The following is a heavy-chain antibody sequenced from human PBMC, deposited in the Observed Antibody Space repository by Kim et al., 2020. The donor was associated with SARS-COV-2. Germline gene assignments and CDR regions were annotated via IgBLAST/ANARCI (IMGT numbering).Heavy chain of an antibody. D-gene: IGHD1-26*01. J-gene: IGHJ6*02. V-gene: IGHV3-11*01. CDR2: ISSSGSTI. CDR1: GFTFSDYY. Sequence: GGSLRLSCAASGFTFSDYYMSWIRQAPGKGLEWVSYISSSGSTIYYADSVKGRFTISRDNAKNSLYLQMNSLRAEDTAVYYCARDFLRVGATALGYYYGMDVWGQGTTVTVSS. CDR3: ARDFLRVGATALGYYYGMDV.